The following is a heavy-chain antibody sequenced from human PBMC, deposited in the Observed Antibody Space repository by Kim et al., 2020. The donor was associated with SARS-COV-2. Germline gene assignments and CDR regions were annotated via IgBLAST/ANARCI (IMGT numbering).Heavy chain of an antibody. CDR1: GFTFDDYA. D-gene: IGHD6-19*01. CDR2: ISWNSGSI. J-gene: IGHJ3*02. CDR3: AKVSVKGVSGIAFDI. Sequence: GGSLRLSCAASGFTFDDYAMHWVRQAPGKGLEWVSGISWNSGSIAYADSVKGRFTISRDNAKNSLYLQMNSLRADDTALYYCAKVSVKGVSGIAFDIWGQGTMVTISS. V-gene: IGHV3-9*01.